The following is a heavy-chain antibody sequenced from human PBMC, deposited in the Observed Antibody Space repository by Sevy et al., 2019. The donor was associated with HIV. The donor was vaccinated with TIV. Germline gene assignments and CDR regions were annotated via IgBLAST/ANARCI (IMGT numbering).Heavy chain of an antibody. Sequence: GGSLRLSCAASGFTFSDYYMSWIRQAPGKGLEWVSYISSSGSTIYYADSVKVRFTISRDNAKNSLYLQMNSLRAEDTAVSYCARIGVPAAMLRWGGYDGGAPRKDYYYYYGMDVWGQGTTVTVSS. CDR3: ARIGVPAAMLRWGGYDGGAPRKDYYYYYGMDV. D-gene: IGHD2-2*01. J-gene: IGHJ6*02. CDR2: ISSSGSTI. CDR1: GFTFSDYY. V-gene: IGHV3-11*01.